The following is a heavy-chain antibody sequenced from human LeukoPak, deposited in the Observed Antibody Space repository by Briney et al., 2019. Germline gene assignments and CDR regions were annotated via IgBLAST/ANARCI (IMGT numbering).Heavy chain of an antibody. Sequence: AASVKVSCKASGGTFSSYTISWVRQAPGQGLEWMGRIIPILGIANYAQKFQGRVTITADKSTSTAYMELSSLRSEDTAGYYCARSGWTANWFDPWGQGTLVTVSS. CDR1: GGTFSSYT. CDR3: ARSGWTANWFDP. CDR2: IIPILGIA. V-gene: IGHV1-69*02. D-gene: IGHD6-19*01. J-gene: IGHJ5*02.